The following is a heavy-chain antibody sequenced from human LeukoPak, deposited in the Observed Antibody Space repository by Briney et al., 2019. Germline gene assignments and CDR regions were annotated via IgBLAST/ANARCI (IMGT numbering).Heavy chain of an antibody. J-gene: IGHJ4*02. D-gene: IGHD6-19*01. Sequence: ASVKVSCKASGYTFTGYYMHWVRQAPGQGLEWMGWINPNSGGTNYAQKFQGRVTMTRDTSTSTVYLELSSLRSEDTAVYYCTRALAGTTPDYWGQGTLVTVSS. CDR2: INPNSGGT. CDR1: GYTFTGYY. CDR3: TRALAGTTPDY. V-gene: IGHV1-2*02.